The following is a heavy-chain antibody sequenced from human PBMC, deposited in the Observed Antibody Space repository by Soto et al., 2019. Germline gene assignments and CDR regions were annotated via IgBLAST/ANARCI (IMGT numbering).Heavy chain of an antibody. CDR3: AKNRWDSVSAGLDS. CDR1: GFTFSSYA. J-gene: IGHJ4*02. V-gene: IGHV3-23*01. Sequence: EVQLLESGGGLVQPGGSLRLYCAASGFTFSSYAMSWVLQAPRKGLEWVSGIRGNGGSTYDAESVKGRFTVSRDHSKNTLYMQRNSLRDDDTAVYFCAKNRWDSVSAGLDSWGQGTLVTVSS. D-gene: IGHD1-26*01. CDR2: IRGNGGST.